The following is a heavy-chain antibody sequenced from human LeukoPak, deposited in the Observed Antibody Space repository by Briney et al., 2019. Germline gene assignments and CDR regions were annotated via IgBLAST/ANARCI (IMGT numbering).Heavy chain of an antibody. J-gene: IGHJ4*02. CDR1: GGTFSSYA. CDR2: ISAYNGHT. CDR3: ARDIYFEATRVFDY. Sequence: ASVKVSCKASGGTFSSYAISWVRQAPGQGLEWTGYISAYNGHTNYAQKVQGRVTMTTDTSTSTAYMELRSLRSDDTAVYYCARDIYFEATRVFDYWGQGTLVTVSS. D-gene: IGHD5-12*01. V-gene: IGHV1-18*01.